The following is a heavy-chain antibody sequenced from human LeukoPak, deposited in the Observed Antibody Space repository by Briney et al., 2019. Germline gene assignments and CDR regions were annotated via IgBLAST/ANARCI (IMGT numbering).Heavy chain of an antibody. Sequence: GGALRLSCAASGFTFSSYDMHWVRQATGKGLEWVSAIGTAGDPYYPGSVKRRFTISRENAKHSLYLQMHSLRAGDTAVYYCARGLRYCSGGSCYNSDAFDIWGQGTMVTVSS. V-gene: IGHV3-13*05. CDR3: ARGLRYCSGGSCYNSDAFDI. D-gene: IGHD2-15*01. CDR1: GFTFSSYD. CDR2: IGTAGDP. J-gene: IGHJ3*02.